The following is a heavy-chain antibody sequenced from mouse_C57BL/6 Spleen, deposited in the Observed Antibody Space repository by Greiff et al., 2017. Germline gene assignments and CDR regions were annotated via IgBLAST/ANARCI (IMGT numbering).Heavy chain of an antibody. Sequence: EVKLMESGGGLVKPGGSLKLSCAASGFTFSSYTMSWVRQTPEKRLEWVATISGGGGNTYYPDSVKGRFTISRDNAKNTLYLQMSSLRSEDTALYYCARNYGNYLDYWGQGTSVTVSS. CDR1: GFTFSSYT. CDR3: ARNYGNYLDY. D-gene: IGHD2-1*01. V-gene: IGHV5-9*01. J-gene: IGHJ4*01. CDR2: ISGGGGNT.